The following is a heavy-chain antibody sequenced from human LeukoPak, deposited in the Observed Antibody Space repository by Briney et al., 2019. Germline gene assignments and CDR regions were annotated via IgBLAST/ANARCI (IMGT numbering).Heavy chain of an antibody. CDR1: GGSFSGYY. D-gene: IGHD3-10*01. Sequence: SETLSLTCAVYGGSFSGYYWSWIRQPPGKGLEWIGVINHSGSTNYNPSLKSRVTISVDTSKNQSSLKLSSVTAADTADYYCATTNVLLWFGELSKTAYFDYWGQGTLVTVSS. V-gene: IGHV4-34*01. J-gene: IGHJ4*02. CDR3: ATTNVLLWFGELSKTAYFDY. CDR2: INHSGST.